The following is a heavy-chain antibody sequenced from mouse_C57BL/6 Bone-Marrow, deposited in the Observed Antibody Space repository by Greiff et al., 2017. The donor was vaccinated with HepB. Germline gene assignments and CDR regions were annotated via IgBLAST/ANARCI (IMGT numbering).Heavy chain of an antibody. Sequence: EVKVVESGGGLVQPKGSLKLSCAASGFSFNTYAMNWVRQAPGKGLEWVARIRSKSNNYATYYAVSVKDRFTISRDDSESMLYLQMNNLKTEDTAMYYCVRYDGYPYYAMDYWGQGTSVTVSS. CDR3: VRYDGYPYYAMDY. CDR1: GFSFNTYA. V-gene: IGHV10-1*01. J-gene: IGHJ4*01. D-gene: IGHD2-3*01. CDR2: IRSKSNNYAT.